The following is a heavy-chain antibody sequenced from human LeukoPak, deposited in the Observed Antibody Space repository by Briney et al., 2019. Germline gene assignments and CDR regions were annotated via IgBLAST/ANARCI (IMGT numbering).Heavy chain of an antibody. CDR2: IWSGGSDS. CDR1: GFTFRSHG. Sequence: RGSLRLSCVASGFTFRSHGMHWVRQAPGKGLEWVALIWSGGSDSVYADSVKGRFAISRDDSENTLFLQMNSLRPEDTAVYYCARDQGSCGGGTCYSSYFDQWGQGTLVTVSS. D-gene: IGHD2-15*01. V-gene: IGHV3-33*01. CDR3: ARDQGSCGGGTCYSSYFDQ. J-gene: IGHJ4*02.